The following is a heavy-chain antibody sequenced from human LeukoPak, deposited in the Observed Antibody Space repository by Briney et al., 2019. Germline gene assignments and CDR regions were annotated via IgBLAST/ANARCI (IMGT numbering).Heavy chain of an antibody. CDR2: IYNSGTI. J-gene: IGHJ4*02. V-gene: IGHV4-4*02. CDR3: ARGGAVTSTGDS. CDR1: GGSISSTNW. Sequence: SETLSLTCAVSGGSISSTNWWSWVRQSPGRGLEWIGEIYNSGTISYNPSLKSRVTISVDKSKNQFSLMLNSVTAADTAVYYCARGGAVTSTGDSWGQGTLVTVSS. D-gene: IGHD6-19*01.